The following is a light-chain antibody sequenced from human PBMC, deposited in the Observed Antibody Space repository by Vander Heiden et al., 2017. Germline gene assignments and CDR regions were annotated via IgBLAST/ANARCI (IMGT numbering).Light chain of an antibody. CDR1: QSISSW. J-gene: IGKJ2*01. CDR3: QQYNRDSPYT. CDR2: KAS. V-gene: IGKV1-5*03. Sequence: DIQMTQPPSTLSASVGDRVTITCRASQSISSWLAWYQQKPGKAPKLLIYKASSLESGVPSRFSGSGSGTEFTLTIRSLQPDNFATYYCQQYNRDSPYTVGQGTKLEIK.